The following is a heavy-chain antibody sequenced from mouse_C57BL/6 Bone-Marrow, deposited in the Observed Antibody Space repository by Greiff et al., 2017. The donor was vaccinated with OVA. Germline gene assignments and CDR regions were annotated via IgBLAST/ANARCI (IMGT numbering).Heavy chain of an antibody. V-gene: IGHV1-81*01. J-gene: IGHJ3*01. CDR2: IYPRSGNT. CDR1: GYTFTSYG. CDR3: AREGGGAWCAY. Sequence: VQLVESGAELARPGASVKLSCKASGYTFTSYGISWVKQRTGQGLEWIGEIYPRSGNTYYNEKFKGKATLTADKSSSTAYMELRSLTSEDSAVYFCAREGGGAWCAYWGQGTLVTVSA.